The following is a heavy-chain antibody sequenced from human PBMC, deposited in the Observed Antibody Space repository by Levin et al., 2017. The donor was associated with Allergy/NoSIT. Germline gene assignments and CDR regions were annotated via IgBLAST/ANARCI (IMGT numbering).Heavy chain of an antibody. D-gene: IGHD6-19*01. Sequence: GGSLRLSCAASGFTFSSYAMSWVRQAPGKGLEWVSAISGSGGSTYYADSVKGRFTISRDNSKNTLYLQMNSLRAEDTAVYYCAKRGQSRGWTMADYWGQGTLVTVSS. CDR1: GFTFSSYA. V-gene: IGHV3-23*01. CDR2: ISGSGGST. CDR3: AKRGQSRGWTMADY. J-gene: IGHJ4*02.